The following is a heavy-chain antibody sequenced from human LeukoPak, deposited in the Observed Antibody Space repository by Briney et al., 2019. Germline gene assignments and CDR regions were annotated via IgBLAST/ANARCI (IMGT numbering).Heavy chain of an antibody. CDR1: GFTFSSYW. Sequence: QPGGSLRLSCAASGFTFSSYWMHWVRQAPGKGLVWVSRISGDGSSTNYADSVKGRFTISRDNAKSSLYLQMNSLRAEYTAVYYCARGSGPEYFQYWGQGTRVTVSS. CDR2: ISGDGSST. CDR3: ARGSGPEYFQY. J-gene: IGHJ1*01. V-gene: IGHV3-74*01.